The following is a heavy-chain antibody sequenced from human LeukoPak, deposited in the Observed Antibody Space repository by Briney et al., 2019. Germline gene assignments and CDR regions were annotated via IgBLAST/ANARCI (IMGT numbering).Heavy chain of an antibody. Sequence: GRSLRLSCAASGFTFNTYGMHWVRQAPGKGLEWVAVLSYDGSNIYYPESVKGRFTISRDNSKNTLYLQMNSLRTEDTAVYFCAKGGTNWGSDFDYWGQGTLVIVSS. V-gene: IGHV3-30*18. D-gene: IGHD1-1*01. CDR1: GFTFNTYG. J-gene: IGHJ4*02. CDR3: AKGGTNWGSDFDY. CDR2: LSYDGSNI.